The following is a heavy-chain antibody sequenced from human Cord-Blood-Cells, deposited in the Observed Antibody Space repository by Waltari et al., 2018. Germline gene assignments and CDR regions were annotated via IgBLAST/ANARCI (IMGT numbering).Heavy chain of an antibody. CDR1: GFPFSSYG. CDR2: IWYDGSNK. Sequence: QVQLVESGGGVVPPGRYLRISCAASGFPFSSYGMYWVRQAPGKGLEWVAVIWYDGSNKYYADSVKGRFTISRDNSKNTLYLQMNSLRAEDTAVYYCARGNDYGDYWGQETLVTVSS. CDR3: ARGNDYGDY. J-gene: IGHJ4*02. V-gene: IGHV3-33*01.